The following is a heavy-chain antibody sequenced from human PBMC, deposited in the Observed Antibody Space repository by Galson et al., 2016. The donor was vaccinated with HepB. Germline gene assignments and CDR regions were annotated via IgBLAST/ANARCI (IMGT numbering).Heavy chain of an antibody. J-gene: IGHJ6*02. CDR3: ARDGLRFLEWLRDGMDV. CDR1: GYSLSSYG. Sequence: QSGAEVKKPGASVKVSCKASGYSLSSYGISWVRQAPGQGLVWLGWISTFNGYTKYAQKLQGRVTMITDTSTSTAYMELRSLRSDDTAVYYCARDGLRFLEWLRDGMDVWGQGTTVTVSS. D-gene: IGHD3-3*01. V-gene: IGHV1-18*01. CDR2: ISTFNGYT.